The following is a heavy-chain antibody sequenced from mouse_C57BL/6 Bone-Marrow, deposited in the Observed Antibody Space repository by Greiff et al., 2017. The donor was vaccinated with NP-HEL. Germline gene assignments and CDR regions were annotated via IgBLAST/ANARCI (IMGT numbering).Heavy chain of an antibody. CDR2: ISYDGSN. CDR3: ARVGKYSSYVGAMDY. J-gene: IGHJ4*01. Sequence: EVKVEESGPGLVKPSQSLSLTCSVTGYSITSGYYWNWIRQFPGNKLEWMGYISYDGSNNYIPSLKNRISITHDTSKNQFFLKFNSVTTEDTATYDCARVGKYSSYVGAMDYWGQGTSVTVSS. CDR1: GYSITSGYY. V-gene: IGHV3-6*01. D-gene: IGHD1-1*01.